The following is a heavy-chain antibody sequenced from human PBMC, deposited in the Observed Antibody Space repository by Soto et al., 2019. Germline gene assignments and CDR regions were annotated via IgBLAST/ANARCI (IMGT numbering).Heavy chain of an antibody. Sequence: QVQLVQSGAEVKKPGASVKVSCKASGYTFTGYYMHWVRQAPGQGLEWMGWINPNSGGTNYAQKFQGGVTMTRDTSISTDYMELSRLSSDDTAVYYGARETRSSGRYFDYWGQGTLVTVSS. CDR2: INPNSGGT. CDR3: ARETRSSGRYFDY. D-gene: IGHD3-10*01. J-gene: IGHJ4*02. CDR1: GYTFTGYY. V-gene: IGHV1-2*02.